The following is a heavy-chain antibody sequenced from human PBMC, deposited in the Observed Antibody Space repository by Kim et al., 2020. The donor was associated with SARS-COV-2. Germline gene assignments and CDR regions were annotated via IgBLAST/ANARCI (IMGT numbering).Heavy chain of an antibody. D-gene: IGHD6-19*01. Sequence: GGSLRLSCAASGFTSTSGWMNWVRQTPGKGLECVALIKYDGSETKYVDSVKGRFTISRDSAIMYLQMNSLRAEDTALYYCAGGGGWLIEHWGRGTLVTVSS. CDR3: AGGGGWLIEH. CDR2: IKYDGSET. J-gene: IGHJ1*01. CDR1: GFTSTSGW. V-gene: IGHV3-7*05.